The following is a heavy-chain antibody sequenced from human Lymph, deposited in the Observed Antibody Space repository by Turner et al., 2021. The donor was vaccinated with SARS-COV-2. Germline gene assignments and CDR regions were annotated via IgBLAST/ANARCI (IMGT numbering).Heavy chain of an antibody. CDR2: ISYDESDK. V-gene: IGHV3-30*04. CDR3: ARDRDSSGWVDY. D-gene: IGHD3-22*01. CDR1: GFTFSSYA. Sequence: QVQLVESGGGVVQPGRSLRLSCAPSGFTFSSYAMHWVRQAPGKGLEWVAFISYDESDKYYADSVKGRFTFSRDNSKNTLYLRMNSLRAEDTAVYNCARDRDSSGWVDYWGQGTLVTVSS. J-gene: IGHJ4*02.